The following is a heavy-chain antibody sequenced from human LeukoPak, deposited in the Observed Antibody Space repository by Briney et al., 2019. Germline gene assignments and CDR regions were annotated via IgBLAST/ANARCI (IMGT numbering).Heavy chain of an antibody. CDR3: ARERFLDGDYVFDY. CDR1: GFTFSDYG. D-gene: IGHD4-17*01. Sequence: GGSLRLCCAASGFTFSDYGMHWVRQAPGKGLEWVAGISYDGKNRYYADSVKGRFTISRGNSKNTLFLQMNSLRAEDTAVYYCARERFLDGDYVFDYWGQGTLVTVSS. V-gene: IGHV3-30*04. J-gene: IGHJ4*02. CDR2: ISYDGKNR.